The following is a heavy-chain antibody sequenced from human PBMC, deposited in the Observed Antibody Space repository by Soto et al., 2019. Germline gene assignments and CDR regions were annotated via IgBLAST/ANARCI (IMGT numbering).Heavy chain of an antibody. J-gene: IGHJ6*02. CDR2: INPNSGGT. D-gene: IGHD2-2*01. V-gene: IGHV1-2*02. Sequence: QVQLVQSGAEVKKPGAAVKVSCKASGYSFTAYYMHWVRQAPGQGLEWMGWINPNSGGTKYAQKFQGRVTMTRDTSISTAYMELSRLRSDDTAVYYGARPGHQLLAGMDVWGQGTTVTVSS. CDR1: GYSFTAYY. CDR3: ARPGHQLLAGMDV.